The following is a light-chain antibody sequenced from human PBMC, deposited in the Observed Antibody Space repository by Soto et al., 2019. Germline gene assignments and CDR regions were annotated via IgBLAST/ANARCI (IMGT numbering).Light chain of an antibody. CDR3: QQYYSTPHT. CDR1: QSVLYSSNNNNY. Sequence: DIVMTQSPDSLAVSLGERATINCKSSQSVLYSSNNNNYLAWYQQKPGQPPKLLIYWASTRESGVPDRFSGSGSGPDFTLTISSLQAEDVAVYHCQQYYSTPHTFGQGTKLEIK. CDR2: WAS. V-gene: IGKV4-1*01. J-gene: IGKJ2*01.